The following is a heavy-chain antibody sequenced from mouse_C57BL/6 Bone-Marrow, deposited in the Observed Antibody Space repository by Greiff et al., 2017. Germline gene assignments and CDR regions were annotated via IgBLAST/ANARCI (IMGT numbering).Heavy chain of an antibody. CDR1: GYTFTDYN. CDR2: INPNNGGT. V-gene: IGHV1-18*01. D-gene: IGHD2-3*01. Sequence: VQLQQSGPELVKPGASVKIPCKASGYTFTDYNMDWVKQSHGKSLEWIGDINPNNGGTIYNQKFKGKATLTVDKSSSTAYMELRSLTSEDTAVYYCARKDDGYSPYYYAMDYWGQGTSVTVSS. CDR3: ARKDDGYSPYYYAMDY. J-gene: IGHJ4*01.